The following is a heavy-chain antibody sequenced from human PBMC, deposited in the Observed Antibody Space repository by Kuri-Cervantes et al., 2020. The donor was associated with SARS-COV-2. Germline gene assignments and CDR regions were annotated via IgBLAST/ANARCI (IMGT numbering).Heavy chain of an antibody. J-gene: IGHJ5*02. Sequence: GSLRLSCTVSGGSVSSSSYYWGWIRQPPGKGLEWIGSIYYSGSTYYNPSLKSRVTISVDTSKNQFSLKLSSVTAADTAVYYCARQMMSSITIFGVVITRNWSDPWGQGTLVTVSS. V-gene: IGHV4-39*01. D-gene: IGHD3-3*01. CDR3: ARQMMSSITIFGVVITRNWSDP. CDR1: GGSVSSSSYY. CDR2: IYYSGST.